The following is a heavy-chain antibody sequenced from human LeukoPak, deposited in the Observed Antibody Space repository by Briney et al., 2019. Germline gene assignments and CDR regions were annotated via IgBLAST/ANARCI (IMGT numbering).Heavy chain of an antibody. CDR2: IKQDGSEK. CDR3: ARDKIVGATHFDY. CDR1: GFTFSSYW. J-gene: IGHJ4*02. V-gene: IGHV3-7*01. D-gene: IGHD1-26*01. Sequence: GGSLRLSCAASGFTFSSYWMSWVRQAPGKGLEWVANIKQDGSEKYYVDSVKGRFTISRDNAKNSLYLQMNSLGAEDTAVYYCARDKIVGATHFDYRGQGTLVTVSS.